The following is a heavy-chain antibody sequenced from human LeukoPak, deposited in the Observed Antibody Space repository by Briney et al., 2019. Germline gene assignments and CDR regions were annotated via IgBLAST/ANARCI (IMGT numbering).Heavy chain of an antibody. CDR3: AKSLGYSSSWYYFDY. CDR1: GFTFSSYG. D-gene: IGHD6-13*01. V-gene: IGHV3-30*18. CDR2: ISYDGSNK. Sequence: GRSLRLSCAASGFTFSSYGMHWVRQAPGKGLEWVAVISYDGSNKYYADSVKGRFTISRDNSKNTLYLQMNSLRAEDTAVYYCAKSLGYSSSWYYFDYWGQGTLVTVSS. J-gene: IGHJ4*02.